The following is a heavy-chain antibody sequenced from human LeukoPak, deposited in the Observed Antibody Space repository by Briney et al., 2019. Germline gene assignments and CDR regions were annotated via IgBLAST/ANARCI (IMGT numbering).Heavy chain of an antibody. D-gene: IGHD1-26*01. V-gene: IGHV3-13*01. CDR3: ARGGSGIPFDY. CDR1: GFTFSSYD. CDR2: IGTAGDT. Sequence: GGSLRLSCAASGFTFSSYDMHWVRQATGKGLEWVSAIGTAGDTYYPGSVKGRFTISRENAKNSLYLQMNSLRAGDTAVYYCARGGSGIPFDYWGQGTLVTVSS. J-gene: IGHJ4*02.